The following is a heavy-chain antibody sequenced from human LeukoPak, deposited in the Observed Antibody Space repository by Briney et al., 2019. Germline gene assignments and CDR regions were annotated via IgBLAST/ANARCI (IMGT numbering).Heavy chain of an antibody. V-gene: IGHV3-23*01. D-gene: IGHD6-6*01. Sequence: RLSCXASGFTXSSSAMTWVGQAPGKGLEWLSSISANGATTYFADSVNARFTISRDNSKTTLFLQMSSLRSEDTGVYYCAKDQAAARPYYWGQGTLVTVSS. CDR2: ISANGATT. J-gene: IGHJ4*02. CDR3: AKDQAAARPYY. CDR1: GFTXSSSA.